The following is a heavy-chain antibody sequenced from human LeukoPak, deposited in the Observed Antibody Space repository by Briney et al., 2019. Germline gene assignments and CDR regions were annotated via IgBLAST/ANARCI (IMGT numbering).Heavy chain of an antibody. D-gene: IGHD3-16*01. J-gene: IGHJ4*02. V-gene: IGHV3-7*01. CDR1: GFTFSNYW. CDR3: ARASRGGYFDY. CDR2: IKQDGGGK. Sequence: GGSLRLSCAASGFTFSNYWMNWLRQAPGQGLEWVASIKQDGGGKYYVDSVKGRFTISRDNAKSSLYLQMNSPRPEDTAVYYCARASRGGYFDYWGQGTLVTVSS.